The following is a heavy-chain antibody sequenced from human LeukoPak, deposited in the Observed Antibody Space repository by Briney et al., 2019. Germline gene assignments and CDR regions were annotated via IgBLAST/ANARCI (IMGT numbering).Heavy chain of an antibody. CDR2: IYTSGSA. CDR3: ARGKSSTSYYFDY. CDR1: GGSISSGSYY. D-gene: IGHD2-2*01. V-gene: IGHV4-61*02. Sequence: PSETLSLTCTVSGGSISSGSYYWSWIRQPAGKGLEWIGRIYTSGSANYNPSLKSRVTISVDTSKNQFSLKLSSVTAADTAVYYCARGKSSTSYYFDYWGQGTLVTVSS. J-gene: IGHJ4*02.